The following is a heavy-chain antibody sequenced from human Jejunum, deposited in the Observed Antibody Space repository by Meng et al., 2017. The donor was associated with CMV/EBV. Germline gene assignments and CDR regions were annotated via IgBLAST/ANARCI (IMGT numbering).Heavy chain of an antibody. J-gene: IGHJ3*02. D-gene: IGHD2-8*01. CDR1: DLTFGNYW. CDR2: IKHDGGET. Sequence: DLTFGNYWMTWVRQAPGKGLEWLANIKHDGGETYYAASVKGRFTISRDNAKKSVFLQMNSLGADDTAVYYCATYCTDTVCRAFDIWGHGTLVTVSS. CDR3: ATYCTDTVCRAFDI. V-gene: IGHV3-7*01.